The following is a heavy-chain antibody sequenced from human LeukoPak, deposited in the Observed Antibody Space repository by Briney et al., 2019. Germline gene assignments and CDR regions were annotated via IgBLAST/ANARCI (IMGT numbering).Heavy chain of an antibody. CDR3: ARASSGPRLLWSGESIY. Sequence: ASVKVSCKASGYTFTGYYTHWVRQAPGQGLEWMGWINPNSGGTNYAQTFQGRVTMTRDTSISTAYMELSRLRSDDTAVYYCARASSGPRLLWSGESIYWGQGTLVTVSS. D-gene: IGHD3-10*01. V-gene: IGHV1-2*02. J-gene: IGHJ4*02. CDR2: INPNSGGT. CDR1: GYTFTGYY.